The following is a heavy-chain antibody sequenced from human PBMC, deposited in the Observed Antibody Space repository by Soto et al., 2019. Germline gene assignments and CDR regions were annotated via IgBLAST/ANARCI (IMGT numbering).Heavy chain of an antibody. CDR2: TSAYKGNT. Sequence: QVQLVQSGAEVKKPGASVKVSCKASGYTFTSYGISWVRQAPGQGLEWMGWTSAYKGNTNYAQKLQGRVTMTTDTSTSTAYMELRSLRSDDTDVYYCARRQWLVGGYYYGMDVWGQGTTVTVSS. V-gene: IGHV1-18*01. CDR1: GYTFTSYG. J-gene: IGHJ6*02. D-gene: IGHD6-19*01. CDR3: ARRQWLVGGYYYGMDV.